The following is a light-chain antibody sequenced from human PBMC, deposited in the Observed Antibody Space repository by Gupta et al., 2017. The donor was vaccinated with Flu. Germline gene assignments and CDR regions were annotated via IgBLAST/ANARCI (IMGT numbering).Light chain of an antibody. CDR3: QQSYSTPPT. Sequence: DIQMTQSPSTLSASVGDRVTITCRASQTISLYLNWYQQMPGKAPKLLIYSASSLDSGVPSRFSGSGSETDFTLTISSLHPEDFAVYYCQQSYSTPPTFGQGTKVEI. CDR2: SAS. V-gene: IGKV1-39*01. J-gene: IGKJ1*01. CDR1: QTISLY.